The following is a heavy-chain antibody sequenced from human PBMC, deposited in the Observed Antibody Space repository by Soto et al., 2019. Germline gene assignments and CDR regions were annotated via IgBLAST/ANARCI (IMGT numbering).Heavy chain of an antibody. Sequence: QVQLVDSGGGLVKPGGSLRLSCVASGFNFSDYYMSWIRQAPGKGLEWVSYISSTGVYTNYAESVKGRFTISRDNAKNSLYLQLNSLRAEDTAVYYCPGPTSVTTDPFDYWGQGTLVTVSS. CDR3: PGPTSVTTDPFDY. D-gene: IGHD4-17*01. CDR1: GFNFSDYY. CDR2: ISSTGVYT. V-gene: IGHV3-11*05. J-gene: IGHJ4*02.